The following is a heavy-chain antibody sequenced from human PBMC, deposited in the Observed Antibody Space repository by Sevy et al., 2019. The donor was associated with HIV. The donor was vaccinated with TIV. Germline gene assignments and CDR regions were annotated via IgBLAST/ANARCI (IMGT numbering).Heavy chain of an antibody. J-gene: IGHJ6*02. V-gene: IGHV3-73*01. CDR3: TRWGSCSGGSCVELNYYYYYGMDV. D-gene: IGHD2-15*01. CDR2: IRSKANSYAT. CDR1: GFTFSGSA. Sequence: GGSLRLSCAASGFTFSGSAMHWVRQASGKGLEWVGRIRSKANSYATAYAASVKGRFTISRDDSKNTAYLQMNSLKTGDTAVYYCTRWGSCSGGSCVELNYYYYYGMDVWGQGTTVTVSS.